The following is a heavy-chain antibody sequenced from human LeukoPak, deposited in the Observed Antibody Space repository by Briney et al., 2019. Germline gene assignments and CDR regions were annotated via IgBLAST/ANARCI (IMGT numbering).Heavy chain of an antibody. J-gene: IGHJ3*02. CDR3: AKDSYYGSGSYWANAFDI. Sequence: GGSLRLSCAASGFTFITYAMSWVRQAPGKGLEWVSAISGSGGSTYYADSVKGRFTISRDNSKNTLYLQMNSLRAEDTAVYYCAKDSYYGSGSYWANAFDIWGQGTMVTVSS. CDR1: GFTFITYA. CDR2: ISGSGGST. D-gene: IGHD3-10*01. V-gene: IGHV3-23*01.